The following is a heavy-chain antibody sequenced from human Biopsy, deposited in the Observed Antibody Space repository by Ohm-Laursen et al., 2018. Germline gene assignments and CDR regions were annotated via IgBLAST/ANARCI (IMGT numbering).Heavy chain of an antibody. V-gene: IGHV2-70*11. CDR2: VDWVDYK. Sequence: TQTLTLTCSFSVFSLIARGMCVSWIRQAPRKVLDWLARVDWVDYKDYGASLQTKLSISKDTSNDQVVLTVNNVDPADTATYYCARTPILIVSAGLVYRHRRHLQGMDVWGQGIAVTVS. CDR3: ARTPILIVSAGLVYRHRRHLQGMDV. J-gene: IGHJ6*02. CDR1: VFSLIARGMC. D-gene: IGHD6-13*01.